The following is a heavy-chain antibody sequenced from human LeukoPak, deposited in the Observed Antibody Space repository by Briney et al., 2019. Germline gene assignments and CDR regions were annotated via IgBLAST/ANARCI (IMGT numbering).Heavy chain of an antibody. D-gene: IGHD2-21*02. J-gene: IGHJ5*02. V-gene: IGHV1-18*01. CDR2: ISAYNGNT. CDR3: AREGWGCGGDCLPFAP. Sequence: GASVKVSCKASGYTFTSYGISWVRQAPGQGLEWMGWISAYNGNTNYAQKLQGRVTMTTDTSTSTAYMELRSLRSDDTAVYYCAREGWGCGGDCLPFAPWGQGTLVTVSS. CDR1: GYTFTSYG.